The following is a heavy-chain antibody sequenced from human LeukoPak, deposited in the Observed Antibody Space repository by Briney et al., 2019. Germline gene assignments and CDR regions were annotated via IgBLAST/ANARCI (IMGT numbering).Heavy chain of an antibody. J-gene: IGHJ4*02. D-gene: IGHD3-3*01. CDR2: ISYEGSNK. V-gene: IGHV3-30*18. CDR3: AKEFWSGYQYFDY. Sequence: GGSLRLSCAASGFTFSSYGMHWVRQAPGKGLEWVTVISYEGSNKYYADSVKGRFTISRDNSKNTLYLQMNSLRAEDTAVYYCAKEFWSGYQYFDYWGQGTLATVSS. CDR1: GFTFSSYG.